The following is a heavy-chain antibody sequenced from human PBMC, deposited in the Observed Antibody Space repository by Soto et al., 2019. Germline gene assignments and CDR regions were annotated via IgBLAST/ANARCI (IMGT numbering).Heavy chain of an antibody. CDR2: ISSDGFTQ. V-gene: IGHV3-30*15. J-gene: IGHJ4*02. CDR1: GFTFRTFA. CDR3: ARAPTSRFDY. Sequence: PGWSLRLSCAASGFTFRTFAMHWVRQAPGKGLEWVAVISSDGFTQYYADSVKGRVTISRDNSKNTLFLQMSGLRPEDTAVYFCARAPTSRFDYWGQGTQVTVSS.